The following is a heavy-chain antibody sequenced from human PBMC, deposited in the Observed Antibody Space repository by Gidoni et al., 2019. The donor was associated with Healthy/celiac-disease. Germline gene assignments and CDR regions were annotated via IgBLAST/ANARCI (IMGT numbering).Heavy chain of an antibody. D-gene: IGHD3-22*01. CDR2: ISSNGGST. V-gene: IGHV3-64D*06. Sequence: EVQLVESGGGLVQPGGSMRRDCSASGFTFSRYAKHWVRQAPGKGLEYVSAISSNGGSTYYADSVKGRFTISRDNSKNTLYLPMSSLRAEDTALYYCVKEGGYYYDSIGYYDYAFDIWGQGPMVTVSS. CDR3: VKEGGYYYDSIGYYDYAFDI. CDR1: GFTFSRYA. J-gene: IGHJ3*02.